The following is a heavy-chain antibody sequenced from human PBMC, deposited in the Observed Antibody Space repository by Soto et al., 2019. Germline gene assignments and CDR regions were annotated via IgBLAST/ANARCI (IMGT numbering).Heavy chain of an antibody. CDR1: GFSLSTSGVG. J-gene: IGHJ4*02. CDR2: IYWNDDK. D-gene: IGHD2-2*01. V-gene: IGHV2-5*01. CDR3: GHLASSSYCSSTSCQNNPFDY. Sequence: QITLKESGPTLVKPTQTLTLTCTFSGFSLSTSGVGVGWIRQPPGKALEWLALIYWNDDKRYSPSLKSMLTIPEDTSKNQVVLTFSNMDPVDTATHYCGHLASSSYCSSTSCQNNPFDYGGQGTLVTVSS.